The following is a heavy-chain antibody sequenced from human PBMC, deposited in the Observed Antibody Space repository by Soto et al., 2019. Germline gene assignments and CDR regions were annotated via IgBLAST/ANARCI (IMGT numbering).Heavy chain of an antibody. CDR2: ITPFRGGV. V-gene: IGHV1-45*02. J-gene: IGHJ4*02. CDR1: GNTFTYRY. CDR3: AGGGAGSGPIPWELPGH. D-gene: IGHD1-26*01. Sequence: QLQLVQSGAEVKKTGSTVTVSCTALGNTFTYRYLHWVRQAPGQALAWMGWITPFRGGVHYPQKSQERVTITRDRSINTADMRMSSLRSEATAMYYCAGGGAGSGPIPWELPGHWGQVTLVTVSS.